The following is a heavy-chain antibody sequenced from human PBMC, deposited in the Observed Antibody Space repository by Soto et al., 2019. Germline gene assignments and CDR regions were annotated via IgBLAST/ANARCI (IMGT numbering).Heavy chain of an antibody. CDR3: ARERKFDFWRKGLDV. D-gene: IGHD3-3*01. Sequence: QAQLVQSGAEVKKPGASVKVSCKASGYTFTSYDINWVRQAPGQGLEWLGWMDPNSGSTGYAQNFQGRVTMTRNISINNAHMELSSLRSEDTAVYYCARERKFDFWRKGLDVWGQGTTVTVSS. CDR2: MDPNSGST. V-gene: IGHV1-8*01. CDR1: GYTFTSYD. J-gene: IGHJ6*02.